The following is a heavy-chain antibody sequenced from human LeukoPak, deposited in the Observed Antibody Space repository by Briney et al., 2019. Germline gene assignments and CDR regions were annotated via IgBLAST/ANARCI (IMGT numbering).Heavy chain of an antibody. D-gene: IGHD3-9*01. Sequence: SQTLSLTCTVSGASISSYYWSWIRQLPGKGLEWVGYIFYSGRTNYNPSLKSRVTISVDTSKNQFSLKLSSVTAADTAVYYCARDSDILTGSNYYGMYVWGQGTTVTVSS. CDR3: ARDSDILTGSNYYGMYV. V-gene: IGHV4-59*01. CDR2: IFYSGRT. J-gene: IGHJ6*02. CDR1: GASISSYY.